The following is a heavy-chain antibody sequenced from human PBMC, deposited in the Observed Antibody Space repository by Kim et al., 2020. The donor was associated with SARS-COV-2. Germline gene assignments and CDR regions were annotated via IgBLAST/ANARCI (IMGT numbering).Heavy chain of an antibody. Sequence: SETLFLTCTVSGGSISNYYWSWIRQPPGKGLEWIGYIYDSGSTNYNPSLKSRATISADRSKNQFSLKLRSVTAADTAVYHCASGTLRYPEGGIDVWGQGTTVTVSS. CDR1: GGSISNYY. V-gene: IGHV4-59*01. D-gene: IGHD3-9*01. J-gene: IGHJ6*02. CDR3: ASGTLRYPEGGIDV. CDR2: IYDSGST.